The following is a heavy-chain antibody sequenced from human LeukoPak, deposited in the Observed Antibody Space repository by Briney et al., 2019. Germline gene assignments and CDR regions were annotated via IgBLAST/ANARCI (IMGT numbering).Heavy chain of an antibody. CDR1: GFTFDDYA. CDR3: TRNTVTVHFDY. V-gene: IGHV3-49*03. J-gene: IGHJ4*02. CDR2: IRSKAFGGTP. D-gene: IGHD4-17*01. Sequence: GGSLRLSCSASGFTFDDYAVSWFRQAPGKGLEWVGFIRSKAFGGTPEYAASVRGRFTISRDDSKSIAYLQMNSLKTEDTAVYYRTRNTVTVHFDYWSQGTLVTVSS.